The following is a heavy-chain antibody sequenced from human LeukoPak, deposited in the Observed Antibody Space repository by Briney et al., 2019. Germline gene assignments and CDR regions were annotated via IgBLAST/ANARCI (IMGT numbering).Heavy chain of an antibody. CDR1: GFTFSSYS. Sequence: GGSLRLSCAPSGFTFSSYSMNWVRHAPGKGLEWVSSISSSSSYIYYADSVKGRFTISRDNAKNSLYLQMNSLRAEDTAVYYCARDSSSGWYGYFDYWGQGTLVTVSS. CDR2: ISSSSSYI. D-gene: IGHD6-19*01. J-gene: IGHJ4*02. CDR3: ARDSSSGWYGYFDY. V-gene: IGHV3-21*01.